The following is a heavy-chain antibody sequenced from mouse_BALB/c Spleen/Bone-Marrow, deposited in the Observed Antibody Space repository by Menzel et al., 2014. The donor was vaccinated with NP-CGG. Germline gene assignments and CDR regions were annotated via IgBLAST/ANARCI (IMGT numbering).Heavy chain of an antibody. CDR2: IYPGDGST. D-gene: IGHD1-1*01. J-gene: IGHJ1*01. CDR3: ARSGSYYYGAYWYFDV. V-gene: IGHV1S33*01. CDR1: GYTFTSYD. Sequence: LMESGALLKISCRASGYTFTSYDINWVKQRPGQGLEWIGWIYPGDGSTMYNEKFKGKATLTADKSSSTAYVQLSSLTSENSAVYLCARSGSYYYGAYWYFDVWGAGTTVTVSS.